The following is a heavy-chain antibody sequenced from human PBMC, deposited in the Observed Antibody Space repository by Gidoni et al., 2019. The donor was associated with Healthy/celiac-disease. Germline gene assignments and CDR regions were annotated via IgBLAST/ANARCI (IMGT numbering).Heavy chain of an antibody. V-gene: IGHV3-30*18. D-gene: IGHD1-7*01. Sequence: QVQLVESGGGVVQPGRYLRLPWAASGVTVSSYGMHWVRQAPGKGLECVAVISYVGSNNYYADSVKGRFTISRDNSKNTLYLQMNSLRAEDTAVYYCAKERYNWNYCFDVWGQGTTVTVSS. CDR1: GVTVSSYG. J-gene: IGHJ6*02. CDR3: AKERYNWNYCFDV. CDR2: ISYVGSNN.